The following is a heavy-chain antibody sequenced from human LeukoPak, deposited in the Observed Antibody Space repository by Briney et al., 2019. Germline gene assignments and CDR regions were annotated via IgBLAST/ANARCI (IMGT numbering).Heavy chain of an antibody. CDR1: GFTFSSYG. D-gene: IGHD5-18*01. Sequence: GGSLRLSCAASGFTFSSYGMSWVRQAPGKGLEWVSAISGSGGSTYYADSVKGRFTISRDNSKNTLYLQMNSLRAEDTAVYYCAKGTAMVINYFDYWGQGTLVTVSS. CDR2: ISGSGGST. CDR3: AKGTAMVINYFDY. V-gene: IGHV3-23*01. J-gene: IGHJ4*02.